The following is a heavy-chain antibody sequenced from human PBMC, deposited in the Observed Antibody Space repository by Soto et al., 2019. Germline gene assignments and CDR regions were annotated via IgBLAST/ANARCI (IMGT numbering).Heavy chain of an antibody. Sequence: QVQLVESGGGVVQPGRSLRLSCAASGFTFSSYGMHGVRQAPGKGLEWVAVIWYDGSNKYYADSVKGRFTISRDNSKNTLYLQMNSLRAEDTAVYYCARGGMDIVVVESDYYMDVWGKGTTVTVSS. CDR1: GFTFSSYG. D-gene: IGHD2-2*03. CDR3: ARGGMDIVVVESDYYMDV. J-gene: IGHJ6*03. CDR2: IWYDGSNK. V-gene: IGHV3-33*01.